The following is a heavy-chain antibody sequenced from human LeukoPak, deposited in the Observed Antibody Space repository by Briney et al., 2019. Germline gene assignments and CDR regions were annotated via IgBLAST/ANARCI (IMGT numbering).Heavy chain of an antibody. J-gene: IGHJ4*02. D-gene: IGHD5-12*01. Sequence: HPGGSLRLSCAASGFTFRSYWMSWVRQAPGKGLEWVANINRDGSVKYYVDSVKGRFTISRDNAKNSLYVQMNSLRDEDTAVYYCARVGYSGWNLEYWGQGTLVTVSS. V-gene: IGHV3-7*01. CDR3: ARVGYSGWNLEY. CDR1: GFTFRSYW. CDR2: INRDGSVK.